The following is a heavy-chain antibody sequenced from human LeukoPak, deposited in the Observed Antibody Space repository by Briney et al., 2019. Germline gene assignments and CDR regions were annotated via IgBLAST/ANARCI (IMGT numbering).Heavy chain of an antibody. CDR2: ISTYNGDT. J-gene: IGHJ4*02. V-gene: IGHV1-18*01. CDR1: GYTFTTSD. CDR3: ARSIRGSRWYHY. D-gene: IGHD6-13*01. Sequence: GASVKVSCKASGYTFTTSDINWVRQAPGQGLEWMGWISTYNGDTTYAQKFQGRVTMTTDSSTNIAHMELRSLRSDDTAVYYCARSIRGSRWYHYWGQGTLVTVSS.